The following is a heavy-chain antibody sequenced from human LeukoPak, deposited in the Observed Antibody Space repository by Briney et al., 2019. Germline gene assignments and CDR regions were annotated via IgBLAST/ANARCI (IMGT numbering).Heavy chain of an antibody. CDR2: VYPGNSDT. D-gene: IGHD3-22*01. V-gene: IGHV5-51*01. Sequence: GESLKISCKGSGYSFTGYWIGWVRQMPGKGLEWMGIVYPGNSDTRYSPSFQGQVTISADKSISTAYLQWSSLKASDTAMYYCARQPYYYDSNGYYRIWFDPWGQGTLVTVSS. CDR1: GYSFTGYW. J-gene: IGHJ5*02. CDR3: ARQPYYYDSNGYYRIWFDP.